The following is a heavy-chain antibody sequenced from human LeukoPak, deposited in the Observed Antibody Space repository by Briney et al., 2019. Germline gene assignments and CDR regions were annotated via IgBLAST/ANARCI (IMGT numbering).Heavy chain of an antibody. CDR1: GGSISSGSYY. D-gene: IGHD3-10*01. CDR2: IYTSGST. Sequence: SETLSLTCTVSGGSISSGSYYWSWIRQPAGRGLEWIGRIYTSGSTNYNPSLKSRVTISVDTSKNQFSLKLSSVTAADTAVYYCANRMVRGVSDAFDIWGLGTMVTVSS. J-gene: IGHJ3*02. CDR3: ANRMVRGVSDAFDI. V-gene: IGHV4-61*02.